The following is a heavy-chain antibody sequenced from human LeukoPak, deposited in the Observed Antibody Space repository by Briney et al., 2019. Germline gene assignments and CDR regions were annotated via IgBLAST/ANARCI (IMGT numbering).Heavy chain of an antibody. V-gene: IGHV4-34*01. CDR1: GGSFSGYY. CDR3: ARHHHDGSGSYKIEDWKNYYYYYMDV. D-gene: IGHD3-10*01. J-gene: IGHJ6*03. Sequence: SEALSLTCAVYGGSFSGYYWSWIRQPPGKGLEWIGEINHSGSTNYNPSLKSRVTISVDTSKNQFSLKLSSVTAADTAVYYCARHHHDGSGSYKIEDWKNYYYYYMDVWGKGTTVTISS. CDR2: INHSGST.